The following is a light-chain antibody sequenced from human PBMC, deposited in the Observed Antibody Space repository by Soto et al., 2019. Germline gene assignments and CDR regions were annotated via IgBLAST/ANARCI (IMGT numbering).Light chain of an antibody. J-gene: IGKJ1*01. CDR3: QQSYSTPRT. V-gene: IGKV1-39*01. Sequence: DIQMTQSPSSLSASVGDRVTITCRASQSISSYLNWYQQKPGKAPNLLIYAASSLQSGVPSRFSGSGSGTDFTLTISSLQPEDFATYYCQQSYSTPRTFGQGTKVVI. CDR2: AAS. CDR1: QSISSY.